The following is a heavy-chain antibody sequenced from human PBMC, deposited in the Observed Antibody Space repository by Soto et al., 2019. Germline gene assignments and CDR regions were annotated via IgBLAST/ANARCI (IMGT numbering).Heavy chain of an antibody. Sequence: QVQLVESGGGVVQPGRSLRLSCAASGFTFSSYGMHWVRQAPGKGLEWVAVIWYDGSNKYYADSVKGRFTISRDNSKNTLYLQMNSLRAEDTAVYYCARAGGYAWFDYWGQGTLVTVSS. CDR1: GFTFSSYG. J-gene: IGHJ4*02. CDR3: ARAGGYAWFDY. CDR2: IWYDGSNK. V-gene: IGHV3-33*01. D-gene: IGHD5-12*01.